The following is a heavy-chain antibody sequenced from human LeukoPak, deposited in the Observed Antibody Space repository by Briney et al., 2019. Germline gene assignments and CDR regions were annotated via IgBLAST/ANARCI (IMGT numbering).Heavy chain of an antibody. Sequence: GGSLRLSCSASGFSFTSYAMNWVRQAPGKGLEWVSSITTGSSYIYYADSVRGRFSVSRDNAKNSLYLEMNSLRAEDTAVYYCARVEATTARSYYYYYMDVWGKGTTVTVSS. CDR1: GFSFTSYA. CDR3: ARVEATTARSYYYYYMDV. CDR2: ITTGSSYI. D-gene: IGHD1-1*01. V-gene: IGHV3-21*06. J-gene: IGHJ6*03.